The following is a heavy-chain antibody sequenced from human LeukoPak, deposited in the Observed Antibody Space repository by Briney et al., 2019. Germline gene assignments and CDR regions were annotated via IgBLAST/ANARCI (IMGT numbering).Heavy chain of an antibody. Sequence: PSETLSLTCTVSGYSISSGYYWGWIRQPPGKGLEWIGSIYHSGSTYYNPSLKSRVTISVDTSKNQFSLKLSSVTAADTAVYYCARVGAVVTVIDYWGQGTLVTVSS. CDR1: GYSISSGYY. CDR3: ARVGAVVTVIDY. CDR2: IYHSGST. D-gene: IGHD4-23*01. V-gene: IGHV4-38-2*02. J-gene: IGHJ4*02.